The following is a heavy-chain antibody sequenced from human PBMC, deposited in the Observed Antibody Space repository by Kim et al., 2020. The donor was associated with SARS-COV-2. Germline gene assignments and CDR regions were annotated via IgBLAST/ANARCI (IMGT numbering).Heavy chain of an antibody. CDR3: AIRRGTHYFDY. D-gene: IGHD3-16*01. CDR2: T. J-gene: IGHJ4*02. V-gene: IGHV3-23*01. Sequence: TYYTDSLKGRVTISRDNSKNTVYLQMNSLRAEDTAVYYCAIRRGTHYFDYWGQGALVTVSS.